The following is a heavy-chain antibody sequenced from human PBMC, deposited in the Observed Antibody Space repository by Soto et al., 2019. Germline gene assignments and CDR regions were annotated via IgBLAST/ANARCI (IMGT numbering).Heavy chain of an antibody. D-gene: IGHD2-15*01. V-gene: IGHV5-51*01. CDR3: ATLRADCSGGSCYSYYFDY. CDR2: IYPDDSDT. J-gene: IGHJ4*02. Sequence: EVQLVQSGAEVKKSGEPLQISCKASGYSFISHWIGWVRQMPGKGLEWMGIIYPDDSDTRYSPSFQGQVTVSADKSISTVYLQWTSLKASDTAMYYCATLRADCSGGSCYSYYFDYWGQGTLVAVSS. CDR1: GYSFISHW.